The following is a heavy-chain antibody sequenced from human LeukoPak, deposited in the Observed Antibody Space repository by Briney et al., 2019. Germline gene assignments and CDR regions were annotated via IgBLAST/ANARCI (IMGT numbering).Heavy chain of an antibody. Sequence: PSETLSLTCTVSGGSISSGAYYWSWIRQHPGKGLEWIGYIHHSGRAYYNPSLKSRVTISVDTSKNQFSLTLSSVTAADTAVYYCARRLRYFDWLDYYGMDVWGQGTTVTVSS. D-gene: IGHD3-9*01. J-gene: IGHJ6*02. CDR3: ARRLRYFDWLDYYGMDV. CDR1: GGSISSGAYY. V-gene: IGHV4-31*03. CDR2: IHHSGRA.